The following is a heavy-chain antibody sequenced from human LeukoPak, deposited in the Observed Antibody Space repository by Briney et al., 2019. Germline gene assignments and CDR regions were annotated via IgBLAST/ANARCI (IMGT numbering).Heavy chain of an antibody. D-gene: IGHD3-16*02. CDR2: FSGSGGST. Sequence: GGSLRLPCAASGFPFSSFAMSWVRQAPGKGLEGGSAFSGSGGSTYYADSVKGRFTISRDNSKNTLYLQMNSLRAEDTAVYYCAKADTFVGVIVLYYFDYWGQGTLVTVSS. CDR1: GFPFSSFA. J-gene: IGHJ4*02. V-gene: IGHV3-23*01. CDR3: AKADTFVGVIVLYYFDY.